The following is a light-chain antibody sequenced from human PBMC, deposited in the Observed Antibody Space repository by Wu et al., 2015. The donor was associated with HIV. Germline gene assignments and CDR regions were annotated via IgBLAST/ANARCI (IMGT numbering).Light chain of an antibody. V-gene: IGKV3-15*01. J-gene: IGKJ4*01. CDR2: DAS. CDR1: QSIGSN. Sequence: EIVMTQSPATLSVSPGERATLSCRASQSIGSNLAWYQQKPGQAPRLPIFDASTRATGTPARFSGSGSGTDFTLIISSLQSEDFAVYFCHQYNNWPPEVTFGGGTKVEIK. CDR3: HQYNNWPPEVT.